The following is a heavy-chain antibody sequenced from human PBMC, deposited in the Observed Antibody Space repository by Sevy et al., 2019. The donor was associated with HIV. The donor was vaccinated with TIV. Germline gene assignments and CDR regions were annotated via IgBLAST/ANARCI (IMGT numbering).Heavy chain of an antibody. Sequence: GGSLRLSCAASGFSFSNYGMHWVRQAPGKGLEWVALIWYDGSSKYYADSVKGGLTISRDNSKNTLSLQMNSLRAEDTAVYYCARGADYFDSSGANFEYWGQGTLVTVSS. CDR3: ARGADYFDSSGANFEY. D-gene: IGHD3-22*01. CDR1: GFSFSNYG. J-gene: IGHJ4*02. V-gene: IGHV3-33*01. CDR2: IWYDGSSK.